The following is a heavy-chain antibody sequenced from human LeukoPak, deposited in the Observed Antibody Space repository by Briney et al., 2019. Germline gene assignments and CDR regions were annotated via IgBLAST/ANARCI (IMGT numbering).Heavy chain of an antibody. CDR3: ARGAQGYGYVYYFDY. V-gene: IGHV3-53*01. CDR1: GFTVSSNY. CDR2: IYSGGST. J-gene: IGHJ4*02. D-gene: IGHD5-18*01. Sequence: GGSLRLSCAASGFTVSSNYMSWVRQTPGKGLEWVSVIYSGGSTYYADSVKGRFTISRDNSKNTLYLQMNSLRAEDTAVYYCARGAQGYGYVYYFDYWGQGTLVTVSS.